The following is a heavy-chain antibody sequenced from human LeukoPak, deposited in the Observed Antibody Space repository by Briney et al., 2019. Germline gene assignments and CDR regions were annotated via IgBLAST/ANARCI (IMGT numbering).Heavy chain of an antibody. CDR3: AGVAALDY. CDR1: GGSISSSIYY. Sequence: PSETLSLTCTVSGGSISSSIYYWGWIRQPPGRGLEWIGSIYYSGSTYYNPSLKSRVTISVDTSKNQFSLKLSSVTAADTAVYYCAGVAALDYWGQGTLVTVSS. V-gene: IGHV4-39*01. CDR2: IYYSGST. J-gene: IGHJ4*02. D-gene: IGHD2-15*01.